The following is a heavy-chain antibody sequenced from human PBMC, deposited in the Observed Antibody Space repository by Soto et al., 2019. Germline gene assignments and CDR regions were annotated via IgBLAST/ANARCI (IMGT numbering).Heavy chain of an antibody. D-gene: IGHD6-19*01. CDR1: GGSISSSSYY. J-gene: IGHJ6*03. CDR2: IYYSGST. Sequence: SETLSLTCTVSGGSISSSSYYWGWIRQPPGKGLEWIGSIYYSGSTYYNPSLKSRVTISVDTSKNQFSLRLSSVTAADTAVYYCARHTVPYSSGWSKYYYYYYMDVWGKGTTVTVSS. V-gene: IGHV4-39*01. CDR3: ARHTVPYSSGWSKYYYYYYMDV.